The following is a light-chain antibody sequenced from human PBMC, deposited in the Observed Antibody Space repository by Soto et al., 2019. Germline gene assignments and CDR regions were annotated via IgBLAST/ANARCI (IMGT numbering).Light chain of an antibody. CDR3: PSQAGSMNPL. CDR2: EVS. V-gene: IGLV2-8*01. J-gene: IGLJ1*01. Sequence: QSALTQPPSASGSPGQSVTISCTGTSSDVGGYNYVSWYQQHPGKAPKLIISEVSKRPSGVPDRFSGSKSGNTASLTVSGLHAEHDPDYYCPSQAGSMNPLFGNGTHATVL. CDR1: SSDVGGYNY.